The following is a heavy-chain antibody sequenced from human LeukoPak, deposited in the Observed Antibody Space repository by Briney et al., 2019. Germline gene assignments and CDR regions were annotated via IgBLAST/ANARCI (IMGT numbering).Heavy chain of an antibody. J-gene: IGHJ3*02. Sequence: SETQSLTCTVSGGSISSSSYYWGWIRQPPGKGLEWIGSIYYSGSTYYNPSLKSRVTISVDTSKNQFSLKLSSVTAADTAVYYCARQHIVVVTASGAFDIRGQGTMVTVSS. CDR2: IYYSGST. V-gene: IGHV4-39*01. CDR3: ARQHIVVVTASGAFDI. CDR1: GGSISSSSYY. D-gene: IGHD2-21*02.